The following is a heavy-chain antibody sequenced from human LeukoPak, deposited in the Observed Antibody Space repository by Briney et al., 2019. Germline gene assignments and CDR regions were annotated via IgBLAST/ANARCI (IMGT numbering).Heavy chain of an antibody. CDR1: GFTFSSYA. D-gene: IGHD4-11*01. CDR3: AKDYSNYDRFEY. J-gene: IGHJ4*02. V-gene: IGHV3-23*01. CDR2: ISGTGGSI. Sequence: PGGSLGLSCAASGFTFSSYAMSWDRQAPGKGLEWVSDISGTGGSIDYADSVKGRFTSSRDNSKNTLYLQTNSLRAEDTAVYYCAKDYSNYDRFEYWGQGTLVTVSS.